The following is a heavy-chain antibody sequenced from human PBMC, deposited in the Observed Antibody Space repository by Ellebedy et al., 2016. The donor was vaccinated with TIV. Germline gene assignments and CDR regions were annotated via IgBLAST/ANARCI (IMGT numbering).Heavy chain of an antibody. V-gene: IGHV3-48*03. Sequence: PGGSLRLSCAVSGFTFSSYEMNWVRQAPGKGLEWVSYISGSASVTAYADSVKGRFTISRDNARTSLYLQMNSLRVDDTAMYYRARSYGARTSGPWGQGTLVTVSS. CDR1: GFTFSSYE. CDR2: ISGSASVT. J-gene: IGHJ5*02. CDR3: ARSYGARTSGP. D-gene: IGHD3-16*01.